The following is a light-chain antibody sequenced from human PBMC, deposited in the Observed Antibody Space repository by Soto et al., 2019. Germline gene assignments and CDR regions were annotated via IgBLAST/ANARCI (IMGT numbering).Light chain of an antibody. CDR1: SSDVGGYNY. Sequence: QSVLTQPASVSDSPGQSITISCTGTSSDVGGYNYVSWYQQYPGKVPKLMIYEVSERPSGVPDRFSGSKSGNTAFLTVSGLQAEDEADYYCLSYADTAYVFGTGTKVTVL. CDR2: EVS. V-gene: IGLV2-8*01. CDR3: LSYADTAYV. J-gene: IGLJ1*01.